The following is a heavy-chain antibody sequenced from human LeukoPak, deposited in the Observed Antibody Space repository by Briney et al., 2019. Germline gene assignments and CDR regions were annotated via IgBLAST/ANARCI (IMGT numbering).Heavy chain of an antibody. J-gene: IGHJ4*02. V-gene: IGHV3-66*01. CDR2: IYSGGST. CDR3: AMQVAVAGTPPYDY. Sequence: GGALRLSCAASGFTVSSNYISWGRQAPGEGVEGGSVIYSGGSTYYADSVKGRFTISRDNSKNTLYLQMNSLRAEDTAVYYCAMQVAVAGTPPYDYWGQGTLVTVSS. CDR1: GFTVSSNY. D-gene: IGHD6-19*01.